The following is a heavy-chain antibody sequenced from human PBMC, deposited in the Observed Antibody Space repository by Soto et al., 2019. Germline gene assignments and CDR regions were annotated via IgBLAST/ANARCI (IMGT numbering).Heavy chain of an antibody. CDR1: GFTFDDYA. CDR2: ISWNSAAI. J-gene: IGHJ4*02. V-gene: IGHV3-9*01. D-gene: IGHD6-13*01. Sequence: MQLVESGGGLIEPGRSLRLSCAASGFTFDDYAIHWVRQAPGKGLEWVSGISWNSAAIDYAVSVKGRFTIVRYNAMNSLYLQMNHLRPEDTAFYYCAKDRGSSSWEPIFDFWGQGILVTVSS. CDR3: AKDRGSSSWEPIFDF.